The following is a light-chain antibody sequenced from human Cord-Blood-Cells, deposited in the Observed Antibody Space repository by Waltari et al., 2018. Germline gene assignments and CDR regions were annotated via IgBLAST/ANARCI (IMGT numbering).Light chain of an antibody. V-gene: IGKV1-39*01. CDR3: EQSYSTPYS. Sequence: DIQMTQSPSSLSASVGDRVTITCRASQSISSYLNWYQQEPGKAPKLRIYAASSLQSEVTARFSVIGSGTDVTLTISSLQPEELSTYDCEQSYSTPYSFGQGTKLAIK. CDR1: QSISSY. J-gene: IGKJ2*03. CDR2: AAS.